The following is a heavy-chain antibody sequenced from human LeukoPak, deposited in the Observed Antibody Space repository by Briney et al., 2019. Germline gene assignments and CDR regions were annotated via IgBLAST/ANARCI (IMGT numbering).Heavy chain of an antibody. CDR3: ASASGYYYYYGMDV. J-gene: IGHJ6*02. CDR1: GFLYWSYV. CDR2: ISYDGSNK. Sequence: GRPVRHLCGAWGFLYWSYVEQDPPAARDKAREDWANISYDGSNKYYADSVKGRFTISRDNSKNTLYLQMNSLRAEDTAVYYCASASGYYYYYGMDVWGQGTTVTVSS. D-gene: IGHD3-10*01. V-gene: IGHV3-30*16.